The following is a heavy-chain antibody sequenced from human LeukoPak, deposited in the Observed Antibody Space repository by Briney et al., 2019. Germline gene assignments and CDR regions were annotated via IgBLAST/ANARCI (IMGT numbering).Heavy chain of an antibody. Sequence: GGSLRLSCAXSXXTXXXXXXXXXXXXXXXXXXXVXAISXXGXXXYXAXSXXGXFTISXDSSKNTLYLQMNSLRAXDTAVYXCAKDRYSNFPEYWGQGTLVTVSS. CDR3: AKDRYSNFPEY. CDR2: ISXXGXXX. J-gene: IGHJ4*02. V-gene: IGHV3-23*01. D-gene: IGHD4-11*01. CDR1: XXTXXXXX.